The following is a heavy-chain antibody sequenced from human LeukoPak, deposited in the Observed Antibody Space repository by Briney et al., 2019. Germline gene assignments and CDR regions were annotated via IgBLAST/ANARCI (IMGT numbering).Heavy chain of an antibody. CDR2: IDSTSRHI. D-gene: IGHD2-15*01. Sequence: GGSLRLSCAASGFTFSTYCMNWVRQAPGKGLEWVSSIDSTSRHIVYADSVKGRFTISRDNSKNTLYLQMNSLRAEDTAVYYCAKVVARHHFDYWGQGTLVTVSS. CDR1: GFTFSTYC. J-gene: IGHJ4*02. V-gene: IGHV3-21*04. CDR3: AKVVARHHFDY.